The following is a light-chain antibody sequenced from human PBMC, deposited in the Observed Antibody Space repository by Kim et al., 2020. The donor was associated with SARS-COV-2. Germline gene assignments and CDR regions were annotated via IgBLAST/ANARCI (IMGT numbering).Light chain of an antibody. CDR3: QAWDV. CDR2: QDS. Sequence: PPSVSWSPGQTASITCSGDKLGDKYACWYQQKPGQSPVLVIYQDSKRPSGIPERFSGSNSGNTATLTISGTQAMDEADYYCQAWDVFGTGTKVTVL. CDR1: KLGDKY. J-gene: IGLJ1*01. V-gene: IGLV3-1*01.